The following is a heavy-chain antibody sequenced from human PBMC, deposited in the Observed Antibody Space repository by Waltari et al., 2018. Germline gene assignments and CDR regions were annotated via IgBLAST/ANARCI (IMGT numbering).Heavy chain of an antibody. V-gene: IGHV3-23*01. CDR2: ISVSGGST. Sequence: EVQLLESGGGLVQPGGSLRLSCAASGFTFSSYAMSWVRQAPGKGLEWVSAISVSGGSTYYADSVKGRFTISRDNAKNSLYLQMNSLRAEDTAVYYCAVDTAMVGDYWGQGTLVTVSS. J-gene: IGHJ4*02. D-gene: IGHD5-18*01. CDR1: GFTFSSYA. CDR3: AVDTAMVGDY.